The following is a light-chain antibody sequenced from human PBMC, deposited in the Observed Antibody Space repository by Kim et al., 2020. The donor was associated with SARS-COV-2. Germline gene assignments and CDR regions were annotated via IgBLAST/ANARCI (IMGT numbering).Light chain of an antibody. J-gene: IGLJ1*01. Sequence: ALGQTIRNTCQGASLTTSNANCNKQKSGQAPTLVIYRDNKRPSGIPDRFSASRSGSTASLTITGAQAEDEADYYCDSRDGIGNQFVFGSGTKVTVL. V-gene: IGLV3-19*01. CDR1: SLTTSN. CDR2: RDN. CDR3: DSRDGIGNQFV.